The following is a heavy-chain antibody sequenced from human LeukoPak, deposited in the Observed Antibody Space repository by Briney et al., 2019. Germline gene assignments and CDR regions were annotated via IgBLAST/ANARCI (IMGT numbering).Heavy chain of an antibody. D-gene: IGHD3-9*01. V-gene: IGHV3-74*01. Sequence: PGGSLRLSCAASGFTFSSYWMHWVHQAPGKGLVWVSRINSDGSSTTYADSVKGRFAISRDNAKNTLYLQMNSLRAEDTAVYYCARRGILTGTGDYWGQGTLVTVSS. CDR2: INSDGSST. CDR1: GFTFSSYW. CDR3: ARRGILTGTGDY. J-gene: IGHJ4*02.